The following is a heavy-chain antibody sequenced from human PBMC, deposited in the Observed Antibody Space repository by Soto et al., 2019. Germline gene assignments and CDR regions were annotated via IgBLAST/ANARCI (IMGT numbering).Heavy chain of an antibody. CDR1: GVTLSDVW. CDR3: SHGYYQYFES. V-gene: IGHV3-15*07. J-gene: IGHJ4*02. Sequence: GESLKISCAVSGVTLSDVWMNWVRQAPGKGPEWVGRIKSQTDGGTLDYAAPVKDRFTISRDDSQNTLYLQMNSLKTEDTAVYYCSHGYYQYFESWGQGTLVTVSS. D-gene: IGHD5-18*01. CDR2: IKSQTDGGTL.